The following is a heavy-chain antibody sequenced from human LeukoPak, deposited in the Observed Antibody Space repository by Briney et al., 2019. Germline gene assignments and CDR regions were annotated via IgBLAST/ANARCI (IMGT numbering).Heavy chain of an antibody. V-gene: IGHV4-39*02. D-gene: IGHD6-19*01. CDR1: GGSISSSSYY. Sequence: SETLSLTCTVSGGSISSSSYYWGWIRQPPGKGLEWIGSIYYSGSTYYNPSLKSRVTISVDTSKNQFSLKLSSVTAADTAVYYCARDAIAVADHYYYYYMDVWGKGTTVTISS. CDR2: IYYSGST. CDR3: ARDAIAVADHYYYYYMDV. J-gene: IGHJ6*03.